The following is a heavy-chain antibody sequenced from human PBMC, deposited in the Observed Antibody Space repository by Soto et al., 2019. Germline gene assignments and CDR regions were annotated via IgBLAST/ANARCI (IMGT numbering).Heavy chain of an antibody. CDR3: ARQSGYWANYYFDY. CDR1: GASISSHY. D-gene: IGHD3-22*01. V-gene: IGHV4-59*11. Sequence: QVQLQESGPGLVKPSETLSLTCTVSGASISSHYWSWIRQPPGKGLEWIGYIYYSGSTNYNPSLKSRVSISVDTSKGQVSLKLSSVTAADTAVYYCARQSGYWANYYFDYWGQGTLVTVSS. CDR2: IYYSGST. J-gene: IGHJ4*02.